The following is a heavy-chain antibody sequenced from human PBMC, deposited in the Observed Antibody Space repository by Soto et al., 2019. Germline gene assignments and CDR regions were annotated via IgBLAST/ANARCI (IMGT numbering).Heavy chain of an antibody. D-gene: IGHD2-15*01. V-gene: IGHV1-69*13. J-gene: IGHJ5*02. CDR2: IIPIFGTA. CDR3: ARDGRAGYCSGGSCPREITVWFDP. CDR1: GYTFTSYG. Sequence: QVQLVQSGAEVKKPGASVKVSCKASGYTFTSYGISWVRQAPGQGLEWMGGIIPIFGTANYAQKFQGRVTITADESTSTAYMELSSLRSEDTAVYYFARDGRAGYCSGGSCPREITVWFDPWGQGTLVTVSS.